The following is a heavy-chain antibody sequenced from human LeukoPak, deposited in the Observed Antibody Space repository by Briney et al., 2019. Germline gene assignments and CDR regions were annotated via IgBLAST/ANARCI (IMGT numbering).Heavy chain of an antibody. CDR2: ITSTGRYI. D-gene: IGHD3-22*01. CDR1: GFNFIDYT. V-gene: IGHV3-21*01. CDR3: ARALVRPYDSRTYSESMDY. J-gene: IGHJ4*02. Sequence: PGGSLRLSCAASGFNFIDYTMNWVRQAPGKGLEWVSSITSTGRYIFYADSLKGRFTISRDNAKKSLYLQMNSLRAEDTAVYYCARALVRPYDSRTYSESMDYWGQGTLVTVSS.